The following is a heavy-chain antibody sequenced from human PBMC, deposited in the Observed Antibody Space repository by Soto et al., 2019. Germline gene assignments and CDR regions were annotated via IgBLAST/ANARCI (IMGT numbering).Heavy chain of an antibody. J-gene: IGHJ6*03. V-gene: IGHV3-21*01. D-gene: IGHD4-4*01. CDR3: ARDIHDYSNFAEGMGELINYYYYYYMDV. CDR2: ISSSSSYI. CDR1: GFTFSSYS. Sequence: GGSLRLSCAASGFTFSSYSMNWVRQAPGKGLEWVSSISSSSSYIYYADSVKGRFTISRDNAKNSLYLQMNSLRAEDTAVYYCARDIHDYSNFAEGMGELINYYYYYYMDVWGKGTTVTVSS.